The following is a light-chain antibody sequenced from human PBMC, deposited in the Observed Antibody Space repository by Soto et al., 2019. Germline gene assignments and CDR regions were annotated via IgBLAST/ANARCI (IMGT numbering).Light chain of an antibody. V-gene: IGLV2-14*01. Sequence: QSALTQPASVSGSPGQSITISCTGTGSDVGSYKYVSWYQQHPGEAPKLIIFEVTNRPSGVSDRFSGSKSGNTASLTISGLQAEDEADYYCSSYTSGNTVIFGGGTKLTVL. CDR2: EVT. CDR3: SSYTSGNTVI. J-gene: IGLJ2*01. CDR1: GSDVGSYKY.